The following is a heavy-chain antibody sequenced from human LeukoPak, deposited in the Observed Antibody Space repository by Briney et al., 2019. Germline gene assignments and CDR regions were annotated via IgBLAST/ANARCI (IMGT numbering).Heavy chain of an antibody. CDR1: GGSISSSSYY. D-gene: IGHD5-12*01. Sequence: PSETLSLTCTVSGGSISSSSYYWGWTRQPPGKGLEWIGSIYYSGDTYNNPPLKSRVTISVDTAKSQFSLRLTSMTAADTAVYYCARDVAGNTFDYWGQGTLVTVSS. V-gene: IGHV4-39*07. CDR2: IYYSGDT. J-gene: IGHJ4*02. CDR3: ARDVAGNTFDY.